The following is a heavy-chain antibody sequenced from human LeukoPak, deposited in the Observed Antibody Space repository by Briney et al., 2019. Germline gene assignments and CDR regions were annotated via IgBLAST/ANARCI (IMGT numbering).Heavy chain of an antibody. V-gene: IGHV3-21*01. CDR2: ISSSSSSYI. CDR3: ARDQGIQLWSIDY. J-gene: IGHJ4*02. CDR1: GFTFSSYS. Sequence: GGSLRLSCAASGFTFSSYSMNWVRQAPGKGLEWVSSISSSSSSYIYYADSVKGRFTISRDNAKNSLYLQMNSLRAEDTAVYYCARDQGIQLWSIDYWGQGTLVTVSS. D-gene: IGHD5-18*01.